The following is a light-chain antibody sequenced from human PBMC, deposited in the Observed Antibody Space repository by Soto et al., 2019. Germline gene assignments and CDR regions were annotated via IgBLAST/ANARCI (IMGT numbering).Light chain of an antibody. CDR1: SSNIGEGYT. Sequence: QSVLTQPPSVSGAPGQRVIVSCTGSSSNIGEGYTVHWYQKLPGTAPKLLIFDNTNRPSRVPDRISGSKSGASASLAITGLQAEDEADYYCQSYDSRLSGVVFGGGTKLTVL. V-gene: IGLV1-40*01. CDR2: DNT. CDR3: QSYDSRLSGVV. J-gene: IGLJ2*01.